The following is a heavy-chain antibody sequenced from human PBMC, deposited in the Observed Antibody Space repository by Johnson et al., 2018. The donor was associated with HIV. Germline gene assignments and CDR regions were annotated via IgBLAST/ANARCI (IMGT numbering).Heavy chain of an antibody. D-gene: IGHD6-19*01. J-gene: IGHJ3*02. CDR1: GFTFGDYY. CDR3: ARAVARGQWLANGYI. Sequence: QLQLVESGGGLVKPGGSLRLSCAASGFTFGDYYMTWIRQAPGKGLEWVSYMSSTGSTIYYADSVKGRFTISRDNAKNSLYLQINSLSAEDTAVYYCARAVARGQWLANGYIWGQGTMVTVSS. CDR2: MSSTGSTI. V-gene: IGHV3-11*04.